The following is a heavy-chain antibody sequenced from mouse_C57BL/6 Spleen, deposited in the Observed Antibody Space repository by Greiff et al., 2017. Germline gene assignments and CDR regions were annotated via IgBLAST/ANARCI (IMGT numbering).Heavy chain of an antibody. CDR2: IHPNSGST. D-gene: IGHD2-3*01. J-gene: IGHJ2*01. CDR3: AREVVTTEGFDY. CDR1: GYTFTSYW. V-gene: IGHV1-64*01. Sequence: QVQLQQPGAELVKPGASVKLSCKASGYTFTSYWMHWVKQRPGQGLEWIGMIHPNSGSTNYNEKFKSKATLTVDKSSSTAYMQLSSLTSADSAVYYCAREVVTTEGFDYWGQGTTLTVSS.